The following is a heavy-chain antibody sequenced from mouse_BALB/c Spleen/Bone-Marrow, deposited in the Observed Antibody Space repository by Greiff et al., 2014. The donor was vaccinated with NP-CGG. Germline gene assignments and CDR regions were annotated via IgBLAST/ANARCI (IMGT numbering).Heavy chain of an antibody. D-gene: IGHD3-3*01. CDR1: GFTFSGYG. J-gene: IGHJ2*01. V-gene: IGHV5-6-3*01. Sequence: EVQLVESGGGLVQPGGSLKLSCAASGFTFSGYGMSWVRQTPDKGLELVATISGSGSSTYYPDSVKGRFTISRDNARNTLYLQMSSLKSEDTAMYYCARGRDWFDYWGQGTTLTASS. CDR3: ARGRDWFDY. CDR2: ISGSGSST.